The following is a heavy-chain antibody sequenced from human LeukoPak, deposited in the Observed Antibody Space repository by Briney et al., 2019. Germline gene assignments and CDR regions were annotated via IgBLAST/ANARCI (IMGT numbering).Heavy chain of an antibody. Sequence: SETLSLTCAVYGGSFSGYYWSWVRQPPGKGLEWIGEINHSGSTNYNPSLKSRVTISVDTSKNQFSLKLSSVTAADTAVYYCASGRGIAAAGKVSGWFDPWGQGTLVTVSS. D-gene: IGHD6-13*01. V-gene: IGHV4-34*01. CDR3: ASGRGIAAAGKVSGWFDP. J-gene: IGHJ5*02. CDR2: INHSGST. CDR1: GGSFSGYY.